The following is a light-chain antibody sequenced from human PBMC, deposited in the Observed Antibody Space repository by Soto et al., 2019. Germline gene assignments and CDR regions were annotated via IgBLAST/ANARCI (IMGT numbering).Light chain of an antibody. Sequence: DIQMTQSPSTLSASVGDRVTITCRAGQSISTWLAWYQQKPGQAPKLLISAASNLESGVPSRFSGSGSGTEFTLTISGVQPDDFATYYCQQYNPDSWTFGQGTKV. CDR2: AAS. V-gene: IGKV1-5*01. CDR3: QQYNPDSWT. J-gene: IGKJ1*01. CDR1: QSISTW.